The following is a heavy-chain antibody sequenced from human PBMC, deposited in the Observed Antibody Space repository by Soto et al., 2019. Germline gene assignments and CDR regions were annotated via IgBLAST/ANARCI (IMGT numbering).Heavy chain of an antibody. D-gene: IGHD1-20*01. CDR2: ISDSGDRT. V-gene: IGHV3-23*01. CDR3: ARATTRITGDEYMDV. J-gene: IGHJ6*02. CDR1: GFTFGSYA. Sequence: EVQLLESGGGLVQPGGSLRLSCAASGFTFGSYAMSWVRQAPGKGLEWVSSISDSGDRTYYADSVKGRFTISRDNSNKKLYLQRNSLRAENTAVYYCARATTRITGDEYMDVGGQGTTVTVSS.